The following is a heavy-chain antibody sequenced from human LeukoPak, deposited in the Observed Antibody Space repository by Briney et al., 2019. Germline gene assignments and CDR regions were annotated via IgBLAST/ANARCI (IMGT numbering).Heavy chain of an antibody. J-gene: IGHJ4*02. Sequence: GGSLRLSCAASGFTFSSYAMHWVRQAPGKGLEWVAVISYDGSNAYYADSVKGRFTISRDNSKNTLYLRMNSLRAEDTAVYYCARAPLGLGELLGEDYFDYWGQGTLVTVSS. CDR1: GFTFSSYA. V-gene: IGHV3-30-3*01. CDR3: ARAPLGLGELLGEDYFDY. CDR2: ISYDGSNA. D-gene: IGHD3-10*01.